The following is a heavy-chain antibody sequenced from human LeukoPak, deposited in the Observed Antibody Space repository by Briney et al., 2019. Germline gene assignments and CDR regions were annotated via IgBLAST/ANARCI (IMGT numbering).Heavy chain of an antibody. CDR1: GFTFGEYS. CDR2: IRKQDGTT. D-gene: IGHD2-15*01. CDR3: NRWHISGVSYSNV. Sequence: GGSLRLSCTASGFTFGEYSMSWVRQAPGKGLEWVGFIRKQDGTTEYAASVRGRFTISRDESNRIAYLQMNSLKTEDTAVYHCNRWHISGVSYSNVWGQGTLVTDSS. V-gene: IGHV3-49*04. J-gene: IGHJ4*02.